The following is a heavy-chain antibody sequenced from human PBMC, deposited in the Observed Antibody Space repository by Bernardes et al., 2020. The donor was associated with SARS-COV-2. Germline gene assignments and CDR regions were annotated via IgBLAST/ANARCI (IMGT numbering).Heavy chain of an antibody. CDR1: GGSISSHQ. V-gene: IGHV4-59*08. J-gene: IGHJ5*02. Sequence: SETLSLTCTVSGGSISSHQWNWIRQSPGRGLEWIANVDYSGTTHYNPSLASRATISVDTSRNQFSLKLSSVTAADTAIYYCARRINMGTPSPDQNDWFDPWGQGTRVTVSS. CDR2: VDYSGTT. CDR3: ARRINMGTPSPDQNDWFDP. D-gene: IGHD3-3*02.